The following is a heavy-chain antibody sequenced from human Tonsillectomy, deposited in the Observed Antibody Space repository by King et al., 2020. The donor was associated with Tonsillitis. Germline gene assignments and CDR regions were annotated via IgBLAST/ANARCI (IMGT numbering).Heavy chain of an antibody. V-gene: IGHV2-70*01. CDR2: IDWDDDT. J-gene: IGHJ4*01. Sequence: ITLKESGPALVKPTQTLTLTCTFSGFSLSTSAMSVTWIRQPPGKALEWLALIDWDDDTYYNTSLRTRLTISKDTSKNQVVLTMTNLDPVDTATYYCARIRYRGDSDYRFDYWGHGTLVTVSS. CDR3: ARIRYRGDSDYRFDY. CDR1: GFSLSTSAMS. D-gene: IGHD5-12*01.